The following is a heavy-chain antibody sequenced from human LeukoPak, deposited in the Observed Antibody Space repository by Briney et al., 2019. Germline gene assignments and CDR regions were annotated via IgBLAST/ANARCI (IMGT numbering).Heavy chain of an antibody. CDR3: AGDLDFASGYYLHY. V-gene: IGHV4-31*03. D-gene: IGHD3-22*01. CDR1: GASTSSRGYY. J-gene: IGHJ4*02. CDR2: IYHTGTT. Sequence: SQTLSLTCTISGASTSSRGYYWTWVRQHSGKGLEWIGYIYHTGTTYYNPSLRSRITISMGTSKNQFSLKMTSMTAADTAVYYCAGDLDFASGYYLHYWGQGSLVAVSS.